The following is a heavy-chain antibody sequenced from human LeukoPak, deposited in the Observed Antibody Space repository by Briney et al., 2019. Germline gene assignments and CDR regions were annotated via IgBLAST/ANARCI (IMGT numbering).Heavy chain of an antibody. CDR2: INHSGST. CDR1: GGSFRGYY. V-gene: IGHV4-34*01. CDR3: ARWVHYGYEPRLHY. J-gene: IGHJ4*02. Sequence: SETLSLTCAVYGGSFRGYYWSWIRQPPGKGLEWMGEINHSGSTNYNPSLKSRVTISVDTSKNQFSPKLSSVTAADTAVYYCARWVHYGYEPRLHYWGQGTLVPVSS. D-gene: IGHD5-18*01.